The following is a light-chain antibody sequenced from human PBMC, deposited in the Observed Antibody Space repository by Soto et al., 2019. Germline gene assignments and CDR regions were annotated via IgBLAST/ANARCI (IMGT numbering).Light chain of an antibody. V-gene: IGKV1-39*01. CDR2: AAS. Sequence: EIRIYLPPSSLAASVRDGVTITGRASQSISIYLNWYQQKPGKAPKLLIYAASSLQSGVPSRFSGSGSGTDFTLTISSLQSEDFAVYYCQQYNKWPLTFGPGGEVDVK. J-gene: IGKJ3*01. CDR1: QSISIY. CDR3: QQYNKWPLT.